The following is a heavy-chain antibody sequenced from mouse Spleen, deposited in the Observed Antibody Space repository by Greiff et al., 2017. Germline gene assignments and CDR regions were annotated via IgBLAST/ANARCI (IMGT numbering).Heavy chain of an antibody. V-gene: IGHV5-4*01. Sequence: EVQLVESGGGLVKPGGSLKLSCAASGFTFSSYAMSWVRQTPEKRLEWVATISDGGSYTYYPDNVKGRFTISRDNAKNNLYLQMSHLKSEDTAMYYCARSHYYGSSHYYAMDYWGQGTSVTVSS. CDR1: GFTFSSYA. D-gene: IGHD1-1*01. CDR2: ISDGGSYT. CDR3: ARSHYYGSSHYYAMDY. J-gene: IGHJ4*01.